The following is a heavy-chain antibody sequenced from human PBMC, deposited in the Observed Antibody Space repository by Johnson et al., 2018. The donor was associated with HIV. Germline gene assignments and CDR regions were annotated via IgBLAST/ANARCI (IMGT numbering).Heavy chain of an antibody. Sequence: QVQLVESGGGLVQPGGSLRLSCAASGFTFSSYGMHWVRQAPGKGLEWVAVIWYDVSNKYYVDSVKGRFTISRDNAKNSLYLKMNSLRVEDTAVYYCARDRPHDDNGYYYVPDAFDIWGQGTMVTVSS. V-gene: IGHV3-33*01. CDR3: ARDRPHDDNGYYYVPDAFDI. D-gene: IGHD3-22*01. J-gene: IGHJ3*02. CDR2: IWYDVSNK. CDR1: GFTFSSYG.